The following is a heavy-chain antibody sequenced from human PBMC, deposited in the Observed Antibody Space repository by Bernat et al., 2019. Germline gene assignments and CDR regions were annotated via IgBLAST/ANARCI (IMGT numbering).Heavy chain of an antibody. D-gene: IGHD2-8*01. CDR2: IKSKADGGTT. CDR1: GFTFIDAW. CDR3: TTKLTTRECNGENCYDS. V-gene: IGHV3-15*01. J-gene: IGHJ4*02. Sequence: EVQLLESGGGLVKPGGSLRLSCAASGFTFIDAWMNWVRQAPGKGLEFIGRIKSKADGGTTDYAAPVKGRFTISRDDSQNMVYMQMNDLKTDDTALYYCTTKLTTRECNGENCYDSWGQGALVTVSS.